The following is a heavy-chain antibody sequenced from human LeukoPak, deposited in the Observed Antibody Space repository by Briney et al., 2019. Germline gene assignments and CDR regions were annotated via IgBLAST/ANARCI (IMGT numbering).Heavy chain of an antibody. CDR1: GFTFSSYA. Sequence: GGSLGLSCAASGFTFSSYAMSWVRQAPGKGLEWVSYISSSGSTIYYADSVKGRFTISRDNAKNSLYLQMNSLRAEDTAVYYCASQKDYGDYVRWGQGTLVTVSS. CDR2: ISSSGSTI. V-gene: IGHV3-48*04. CDR3: ASQKDYGDYVR. D-gene: IGHD4-17*01. J-gene: IGHJ4*02.